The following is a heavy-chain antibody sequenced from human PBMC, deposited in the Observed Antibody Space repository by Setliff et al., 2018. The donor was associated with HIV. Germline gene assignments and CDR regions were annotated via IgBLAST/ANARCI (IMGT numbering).Heavy chain of an antibody. J-gene: IGHJ4*02. D-gene: IGHD3-3*01. Sequence: PSETLSLTCTVAGLSMSYNYWTWIQQSPGKGLEWIGYVHYSGSTRYNPSLKSRVTISVDTSKKKFSLKLTSMTATDTAVYYCASEKKAWSVSDSFYEYWGQGVPVTVSS. V-gene: IGHV4-59*01. CDR3: ASEKKAWSVSDSFYEY. CDR2: VHYSGST. CDR1: GLSMSYNY.